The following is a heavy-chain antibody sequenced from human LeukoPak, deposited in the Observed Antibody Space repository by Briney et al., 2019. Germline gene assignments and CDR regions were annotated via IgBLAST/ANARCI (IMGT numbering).Heavy chain of an antibody. CDR2: INPSGGST. Sequence: ASVNVSCKASGYTFTTYYVHWVRQAPAQGLEWMGMINPSGGSTNYAQTFPGRVTMTRDMSTSTVYMELSSLRSEDTAVYYCARVHHYFDIAFDYWGQGTLVTVSS. D-gene: IGHD3-22*01. CDR1: GYTFTTYY. CDR3: ARVHHYFDIAFDY. J-gene: IGHJ4*02. V-gene: IGHV1-46*01.